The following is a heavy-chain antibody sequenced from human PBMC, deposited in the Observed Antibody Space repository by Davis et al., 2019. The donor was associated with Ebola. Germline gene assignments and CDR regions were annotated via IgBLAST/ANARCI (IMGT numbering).Heavy chain of an antibody. CDR1: GGSISSSSYY. CDR2: IYYSGST. Sequence: SETLSLTCTVSGGSISSSSYYWGWIRQPPGKGLEWIGRIYYSGSTYYNPSLKSRVTISVDTSKNQFSLKLSSVTAADTAVYYCARGGYSYGFDYWGQGTLVTVSS. CDR3: ARGGYSYGFDY. V-gene: IGHV4-39*01. J-gene: IGHJ4*02. D-gene: IGHD5-18*01.